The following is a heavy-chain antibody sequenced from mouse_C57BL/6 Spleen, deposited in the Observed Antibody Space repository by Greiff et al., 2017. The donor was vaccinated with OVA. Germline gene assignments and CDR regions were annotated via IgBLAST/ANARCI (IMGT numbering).Heavy chain of an antibody. CDR2: IDPSDSET. V-gene: IGHV1-52*01. CDR3: ARGSNLWYVDV. D-gene: IGHD1-1*01. J-gene: IGHJ1*03. Sequence: QVQLQQPGAELVRPGSSVKLSCKASGYTFTSYWMHWVKQRPIQGLEWIGNIDPSDSETHYNQKFKDKATLTVDKSSSTAYMQLSSLTSEDSAVYYCARGSNLWYVDVWGTGTTVTVSS. CDR1: GYTFTSYW.